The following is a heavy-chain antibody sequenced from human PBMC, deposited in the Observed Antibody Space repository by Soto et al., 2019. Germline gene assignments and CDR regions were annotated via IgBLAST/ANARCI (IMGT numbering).Heavy chain of an antibody. V-gene: IGHV4-34*01. CDR3: ARSDNRNSLYGVDV. CDR1: GGSLSGYY. Sequence: SETLSLTCAVNGGSLSGYYWSWIRQSPGKGLEWIGEINHRGSSGYNPSLKSRVTISIDASKNHVTLELTSVTAADTAVYYCARSDNRNSLYGVDVWGQGTAVTV. D-gene: IGHD1-7*01. J-gene: IGHJ6*02. CDR2: INHRGSS.